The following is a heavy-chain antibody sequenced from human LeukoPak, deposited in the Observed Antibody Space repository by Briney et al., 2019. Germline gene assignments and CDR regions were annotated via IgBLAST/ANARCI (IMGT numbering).Heavy chain of an antibody. CDR2: IYYSGST. J-gene: IGHJ4*02. CDR3: ARLGPAPSFHGKILDYYGSGTYYDY. CDR1: GGSISSSSYY. D-gene: IGHD3-10*01. Sequence: PSETLSLTCTVSGGSISSSSYYWGWIRQPPGKGLEWIGSIYYSGSTYYYPSLKSRVTISVDTSKNQFSLKLSSVTAADTSVYYCARLGPAPSFHGKILDYYGSGTYYDYWGQGTLVTVSS. V-gene: IGHV4-39*01.